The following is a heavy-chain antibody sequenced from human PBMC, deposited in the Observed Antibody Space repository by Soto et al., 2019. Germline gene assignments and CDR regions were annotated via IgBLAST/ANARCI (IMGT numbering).Heavy chain of an antibody. Sequence: GGSLRLSCAASGNTISNYGMNWVRQAPGKGLEWVSLISAGDGTTFYADSVKGRFTISRDNGKNTVYLQMNSLRAEDTALYHCATKNGYCSGGSCSYLDFWGQGALVTVSS. CDR1: GNTISNYG. J-gene: IGHJ4*02. CDR2: ISAGDGTT. CDR3: ATKNGYCSGGSCSYLDF. V-gene: IGHV3-23*01. D-gene: IGHD2-15*01.